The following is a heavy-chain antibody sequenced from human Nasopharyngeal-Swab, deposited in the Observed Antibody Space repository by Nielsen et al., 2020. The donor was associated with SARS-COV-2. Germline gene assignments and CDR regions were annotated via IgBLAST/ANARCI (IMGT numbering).Heavy chain of an antibody. J-gene: IGHJ6*03. CDR1: GFTFDDYA. Sequence: SLKISCAASGFTFDDYAMHWVRQAPGKGLEWVSGISWNSSSIGYADSVKGRFTISRDNAKNSLYLQMNSLRAEDTALYYCAKEALPSSYYYYYMDVWGKGTTVTVSS. CDR2: ISWNSSSI. CDR3: AKEALPSSYYYYYMDV. V-gene: IGHV3-9*01. D-gene: IGHD2-2*01.